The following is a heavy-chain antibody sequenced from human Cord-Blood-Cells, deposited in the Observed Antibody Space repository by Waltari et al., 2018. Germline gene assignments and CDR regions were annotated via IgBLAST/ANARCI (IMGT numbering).Heavy chain of an antibody. CDR2: INPSSGGT. J-gene: IGHJ2*01. Sequence: QVQLVQSGAEVKKPGASVKVSCKASGYTFTGYYMHWVRQAPGQGLEWMGWINPSSGGTNYAQKFQGRVTMTRDTSISTAYMELSRLRSDDTAVYYCARVPQGNWYFDLWGRGTLVTVSS. CDR3: ARVPQGNWYFDL. V-gene: IGHV1-2*02. CDR1: GYTFTGYY.